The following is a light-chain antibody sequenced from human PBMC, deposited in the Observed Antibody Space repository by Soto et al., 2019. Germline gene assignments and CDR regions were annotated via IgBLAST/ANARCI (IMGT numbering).Light chain of an antibody. J-gene: IGLJ7*01. CDR2: GNS. V-gene: IGLV1-40*01. CDR1: SSSIGAGYD. Sequence: QSVLTQPPSVSGAPGQRVTISCTGSSSSIGAGYDVHWYQQLPGTAPKLLIYGNSNRPSGVPDRFSGSKSGTSASLVITGLQAEDEADYYCQSYDSSLSGSVFGGGTQLTVL. CDR3: QSYDSSLSGSV.